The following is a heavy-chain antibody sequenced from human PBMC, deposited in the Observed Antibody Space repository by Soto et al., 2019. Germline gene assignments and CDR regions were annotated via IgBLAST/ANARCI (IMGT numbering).Heavy chain of an antibody. CDR3: ARMDGDYNYYALDV. CDR1: GFSLSNGRMG. CDR2: FFSDVER. D-gene: IGHD4-17*01. J-gene: IGHJ6*02. Sequence: QVTLKESGPVLVKPTETLTLICTVSGFSLSNGRMGVSWIRQPPGKPLEWLAHFFSDVERSYSASMQSRLTLSTDTSGSQVVLTMTNMDPVDTATYYCARMDGDYNYYALDVWGQGTTVTVSS. V-gene: IGHV2-26*01.